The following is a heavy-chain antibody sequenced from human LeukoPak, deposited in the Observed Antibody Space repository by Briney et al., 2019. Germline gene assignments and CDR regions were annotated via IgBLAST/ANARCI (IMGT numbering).Heavy chain of an antibody. D-gene: IGHD6-19*01. CDR1: GGSINYAY. CDR2: VSHTGST. V-gene: IGHV4-59*12. J-gene: IGHJ4*02. CDR3: ARVPRKQWLPNYFDY. Sequence: SETLCLTCTVSGGSINYAYWSWIRLPPGKKLEWIGFVSHTGSTNYNPSLTSRVTISVDTSKNQFSLKLTSVTAADTAVYYCARVPRKQWLPNYFDYWGQGTLVTVSS.